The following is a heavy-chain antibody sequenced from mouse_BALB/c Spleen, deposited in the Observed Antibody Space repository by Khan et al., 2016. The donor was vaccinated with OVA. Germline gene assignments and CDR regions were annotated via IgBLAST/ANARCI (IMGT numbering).Heavy chain of an antibody. CDR2: ISGDSNTV. D-gene: IGHD1-1*01. CDR3: ATSYFYGYYFDY. J-gene: IGHJ2*01. V-gene: IGHV5-17*02. Sequence: EVMLVESRGGLVQPGGSRKLSCAASGFTFNSYGMHWVRQAPEKGLEWVAYISGDSNTVYYTDTVKGRFTISRDNPKNTLFLQMTSLMSEDTAMYYCATSYFYGYYFDYWGPGTTLTVS. CDR1: GFTFNSYG.